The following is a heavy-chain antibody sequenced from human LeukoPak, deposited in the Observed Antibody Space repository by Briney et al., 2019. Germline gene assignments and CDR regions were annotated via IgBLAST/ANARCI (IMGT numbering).Heavy chain of an antibody. D-gene: IGHD4-11*01. CDR1: GFSFSSYS. CDR3: ARDDYTRHHAFDI. Sequence: HPGGSLRPSCAASGFSFSSYSMNWVRQAPGQGLEWLSYITPSNSPIYYADSVKGRFTISRDNAKNSLYLQMNSLRAEDTAVYYCARDDYTRHHAFDIWGQGTMVTVSS. V-gene: IGHV3-48*01. CDR2: ITPSNSPI. J-gene: IGHJ3*02.